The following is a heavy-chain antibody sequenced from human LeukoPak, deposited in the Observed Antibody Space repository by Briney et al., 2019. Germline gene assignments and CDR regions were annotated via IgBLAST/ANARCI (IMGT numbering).Heavy chain of an antibody. CDR2: IYYSGST. D-gene: IGHD6-13*01. Sequence: SETLSLTCTVSGGSISSSSYYWGWIRQPPGKGLEWIGNIYYSGSTYYNPSLKSRVTISVDTSKNQFSLKLSSVTAADTAVCYCARERGSSWYSYYYYMDVWGKGTTVTVSS. V-gene: IGHV4-39*07. CDR3: ARERGSSWYSYYYYMDV. J-gene: IGHJ6*03. CDR1: GGSISSSSYY.